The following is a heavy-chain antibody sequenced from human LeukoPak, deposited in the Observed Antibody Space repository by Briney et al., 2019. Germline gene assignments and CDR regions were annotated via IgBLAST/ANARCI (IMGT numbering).Heavy chain of an antibody. Sequence: GGSLRLSCAASGFIFSSYPMSWVRQAPGKGLEWVSANSGTAENTYYADSVKGRFSISRDNSRNTVHLQMNSLRPEGTAVYYCANQRGGFWGQGTLVTVSS. V-gene: IGHV3-23*01. CDR2: NSGTAENT. J-gene: IGHJ4*02. D-gene: IGHD3-10*01. CDR3: ANQRGGF. CDR1: GFIFSSYP.